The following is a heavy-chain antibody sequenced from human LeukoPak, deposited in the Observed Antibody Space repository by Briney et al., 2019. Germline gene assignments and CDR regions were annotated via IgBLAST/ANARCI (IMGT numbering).Heavy chain of an antibody. J-gene: IGHJ6*02. CDR1: GDSLSTYY. Sequence: SEPLSLTCTVSGDSLSTYYWTWIRQPPGKGLEWIGHAYYTGSTNYNPSLKSRVTISEDTSKKQFSLKLSSVTAADTAVYYCARGRGYTYGDLNYNYGMDVWGQGTTVTVSS. D-gene: IGHD5-18*01. CDR3: ARGRGYTYGDLNYNYGMDV. CDR2: AYYTGST. V-gene: IGHV4-59*01.